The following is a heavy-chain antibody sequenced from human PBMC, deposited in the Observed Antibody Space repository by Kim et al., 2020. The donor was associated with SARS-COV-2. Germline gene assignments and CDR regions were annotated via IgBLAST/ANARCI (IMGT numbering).Heavy chain of an antibody. CDR2: SNK. Sequence: SNKYYADSVNGRFTISRDNSKNTLYLQMNSLRAEDTAVYYCARGDTAIHYWGQGTLVTVSS. D-gene: IGHD5-18*01. V-gene: IGHV3-30*01. CDR3: ARGDTAIHY. J-gene: IGHJ4*02.